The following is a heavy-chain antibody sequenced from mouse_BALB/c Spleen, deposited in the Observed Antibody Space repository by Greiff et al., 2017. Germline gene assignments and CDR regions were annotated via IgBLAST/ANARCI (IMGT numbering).Heavy chain of an antibody. CDR3: ARRGGNYGFAY. CDR2: INPSTGYT. CDR1: GYTFTSYW. V-gene: IGHV1-7*01. J-gene: IGHJ3*01. Sequence: VQLKESGAELAKPGASVKMSCKASGYTFTSYWMHWVKQRPGQGLEWIGYINPSTGYTEYNQKFKDKATLTADKSSSTAYMQLSSLTSEDSAVYYCARRGGNYGFAYWGQGTLVTVSA. D-gene: IGHD2-1*01.